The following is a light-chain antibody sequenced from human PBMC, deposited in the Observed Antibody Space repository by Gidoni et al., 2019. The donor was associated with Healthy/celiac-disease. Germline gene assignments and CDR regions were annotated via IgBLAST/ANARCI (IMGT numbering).Light chain of an antibody. CDR3: QQYNNWPPL. CDR2: GAS. Sequence: EIVMTQSPAPLSVSPGERATLSCRASQSVSSNLAWYQQKPGQAPRLLSYGASTRATGIPARFSGSGSGTEFTLTISSLQSEDFAVYYCQQYNNWPPLFGQGTKLEIK. CDR1: QSVSSN. V-gene: IGKV3-15*01. J-gene: IGKJ2*01.